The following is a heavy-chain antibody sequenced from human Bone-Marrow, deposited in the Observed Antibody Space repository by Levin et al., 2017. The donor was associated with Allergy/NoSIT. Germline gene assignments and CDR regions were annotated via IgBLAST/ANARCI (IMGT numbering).Heavy chain of an antibody. J-gene: IGHJ5*02. CDR3: AREAVVENWFDP. D-gene: IGHD2-21*01. CDR2: ISGSGVTI. Sequence: ASVKVSCAASGFDFSRYRMNWVRQAPGKGLEWLSFISGSGVTIFYADSVKGRFTISRDNVKESLYLQLDSLEDDDTAVYYCAREAVVENWFDPWGQGTLVTVAS. CDR1: GFDFSRYR. V-gene: IGHV3-48*02.